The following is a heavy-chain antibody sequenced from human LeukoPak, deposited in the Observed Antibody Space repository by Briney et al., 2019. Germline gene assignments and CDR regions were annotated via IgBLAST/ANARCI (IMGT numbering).Heavy chain of an antibody. J-gene: IGHJ4*02. D-gene: IGHD6-6*01. CDR3: ARDAHSSSPWVAAGY. CDR2: IWYDGSNK. V-gene: IGHV3-33*01. Sequence: GGSLRLSCAASGFTFSSYGMHWVRQAPGKGLEWVAVIWYDGSNKYYADSVKGRFTISRDNSKNTLYLQMNSLRAEDTAVYYCARDAHSSSPWVAAGYWGQGTLVTVSS. CDR1: GFTFSSYG.